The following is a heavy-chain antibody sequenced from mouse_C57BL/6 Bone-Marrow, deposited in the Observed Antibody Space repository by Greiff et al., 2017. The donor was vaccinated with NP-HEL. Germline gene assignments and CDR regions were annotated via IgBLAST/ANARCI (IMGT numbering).Heavy chain of an antibody. CDR1: GFNIKDDY. Sequence: EVQLQQSGAELVRPGASVKLSCTASGFNIKDDYMHWVKQRPEQGLEWIGWIDPENGDTEYASKFQGKATITADTSSNTAYLQLSSLTSEDTAVDYCTTGITTVVATRGWGQGTTLTVSS. V-gene: IGHV14-4*01. CDR3: TTGITTVVATRG. CDR2: IDPENGDT. J-gene: IGHJ2*01. D-gene: IGHD1-1*01.